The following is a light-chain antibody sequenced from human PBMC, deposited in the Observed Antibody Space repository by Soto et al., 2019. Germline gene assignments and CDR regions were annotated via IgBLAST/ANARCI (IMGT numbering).Light chain of an antibody. J-gene: IGLJ3*02. CDR3: CSFAGSYTFWV. CDR2: DVS. V-gene: IGLV2-11*01. Sequence: QSALTQPRSVSGSPGQSVTISCTGTSSDVGDYNYVSWYQQYPGKAPKLVSYDVSKRPSGVPDRFSGSKSGNTASLTISGLQAEDGADYYCCSFAGSYTFWVFGGGTTLTVL. CDR1: SSDVGDYNY.